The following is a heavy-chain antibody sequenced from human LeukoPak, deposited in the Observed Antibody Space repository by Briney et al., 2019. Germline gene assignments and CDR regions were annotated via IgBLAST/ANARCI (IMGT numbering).Heavy chain of an antibody. D-gene: IGHD5-18*01. CDR3: ATGGYSYGLIDY. Sequence: GASVKVSCKVSGYTLSELSMHWVRQAPGKGLEWMGGFDPEDGETIYAQKFQGRVTMTEDTSTDTDYMELSSLRSEDTAVYYCATGGYSYGLIDYWGQGTLVTVSS. CDR2: FDPEDGET. V-gene: IGHV1-24*01. J-gene: IGHJ4*02. CDR1: GYTLSELS.